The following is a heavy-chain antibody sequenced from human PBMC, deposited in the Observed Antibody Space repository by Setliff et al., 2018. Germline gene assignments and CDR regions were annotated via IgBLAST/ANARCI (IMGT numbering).Heavy chain of an antibody. J-gene: IGHJ4*02. CDR3: ARHVFNRGTYPRPCDS. Sequence: ASVKVSCKASGGTFSSYAISWVRQAPGQGLEWMGRIIPIFGTANYAQKFQGRVTMTRNTSISTAYMELSSLRSEDTAVYYCARHVFNRGTYPRPCDSWGQGTLVTVSS. V-gene: IGHV1-69*05. D-gene: IGHD3-16*01. CDR2: IIPIFGTA. CDR1: GGTFSSYA.